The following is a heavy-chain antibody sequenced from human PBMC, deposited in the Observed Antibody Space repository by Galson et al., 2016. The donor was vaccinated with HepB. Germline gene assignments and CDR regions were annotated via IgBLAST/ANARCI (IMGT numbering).Heavy chain of an antibody. CDR1: GFNFYNYD. V-gene: IGHV3-23*01. CDR3: VKGDWVG. Sequence: SLRLSCAASGFNFYNYDMSWVRQAPGKRPEWVSTITGDGDNIYYVDSVKGRFTLSRDHSKKRLYLQMNSLRVDDTAVYHCVKGDWVGWGQGTLVTVSS. CDR2: ITGDGDNI. D-gene: IGHD3-9*01. J-gene: IGHJ4*02.